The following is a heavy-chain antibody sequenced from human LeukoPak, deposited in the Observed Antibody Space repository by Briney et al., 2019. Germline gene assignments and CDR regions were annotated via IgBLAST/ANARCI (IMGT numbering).Heavy chain of an antibody. CDR2: ISSSGSTI. Sequence: GGSLRLSCAASGFTFSDYYMSWIRQAPGKGLEWVSYISSSGSTIYYADSVKGRFTISRDNAKKSVYLQMNSLRAEDTAVYYCAREPYYYDNSGYRTDAFDIWGQGTMVTVSS. J-gene: IGHJ3*02. D-gene: IGHD3-22*01. CDR3: AREPYYYDNSGYRTDAFDI. V-gene: IGHV3-11*04. CDR1: GFTFSDYY.